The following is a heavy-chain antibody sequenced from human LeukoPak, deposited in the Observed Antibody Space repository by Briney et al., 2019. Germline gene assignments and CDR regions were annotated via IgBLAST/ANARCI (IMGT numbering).Heavy chain of an antibody. V-gene: IGHV3-53*05. D-gene: IGHD5-12*01. CDR3: VSPTADYPFLYYFDS. CDR1: GFTVSNNY. Sequence: GGSLRLSCAASGFTVSNNYMSWVRQAPGKGLEWVSLIYSGGSTYYADSVKGRFAISRDNSKNTLFLQMNNLRSEDTALYYCVSPTADYPFLYYFDSWGQGTLVTVSS. J-gene: IGHJ4*02. CDR2: IYSGGST.